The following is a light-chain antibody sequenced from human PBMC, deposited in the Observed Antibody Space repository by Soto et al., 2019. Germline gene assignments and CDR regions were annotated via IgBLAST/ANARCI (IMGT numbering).Light chain of an antibody. J-gene: IGKJ1*01. CDR1: QSVSSN. CDR3: QQYHNWPPWT. CDR2: AAS. Sequence: EIVMTQSPATLSVSPGERATLSCRASQSVSSNLAWYQQKPGQAPRLLIYAASTRATGIPPRFSGSGSGTEFTLTISSLQSEDFAVYYCQQYHNWPPWTFGQGTKVDIK. V-gene: IGKV3-15*01.